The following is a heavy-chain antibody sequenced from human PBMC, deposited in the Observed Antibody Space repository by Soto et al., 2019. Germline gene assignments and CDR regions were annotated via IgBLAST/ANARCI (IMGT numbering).Heavy chain of an antibody. D-gene: IGHD3-3*01. J-gene: IGHJ6*02. CDR3: ARQNYDFWSGYTNYYYYGMEV. CDR2: ISSSSTI. Sequence: VGSLRLSCAASGLTFSSYSMNWVRQAPGKGLEWVSYISSSSTIYYADSVKGRFTISRDNSKNTLYLQMNSLRAEDTAVYYCARQNYDFWSGYTNYYYYGMEVWGQGTTVTVSS. V-gene: IGHV3-48*01. CDR1: GLTFSSYS.